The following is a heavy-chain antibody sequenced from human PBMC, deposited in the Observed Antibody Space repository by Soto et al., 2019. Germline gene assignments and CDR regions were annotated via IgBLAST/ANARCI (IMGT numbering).Heavy chain of an antibody. J-gene: IGHJ6*03. D-gene: IGHD3-10*01. V-gene: IGHV3-7*01. Sequence: GGSLRLSCAASGFTFSSYWMSWVRQAPGKGLEWVANIKQDGSEKYYVDSVKGRFTISRDNAKNSLYLQMNSLRAEDTAVYYCARDQVVRGGPAGYYYMDVWGKGTTVTVSS. CDR1: GFTFSSYW. CDR3: ARDQVVRGGPAGYYYMDV. CDR2: IKQDGSEK.